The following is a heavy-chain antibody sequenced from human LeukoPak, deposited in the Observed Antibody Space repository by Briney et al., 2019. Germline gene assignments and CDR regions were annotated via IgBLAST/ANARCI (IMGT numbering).Heavy chain of an antibody. D-gene: IGHD6-13*01. Sequence: SGTLSLTCTVSGGSISSNNWWSWVRQPPGKGLEWIGEIYHSGSTNYNPSLKSRVTISVDKSKNQFSLKLSSVTAADTAVYYCARDNKELVRTFDYWGQGTLVTVSS. CDR3: ARDNKELVRTFDY. V-gene: IGHV4-4*02. J-gene: IGHJ4*02. CDR1: GGSISSNNW. CDR2: IYHSGST.